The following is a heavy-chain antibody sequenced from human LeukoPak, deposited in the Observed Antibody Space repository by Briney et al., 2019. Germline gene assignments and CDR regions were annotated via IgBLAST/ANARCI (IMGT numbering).Heavy chain of an antibody. CDR1: GYSFTSYW. CDR2: IYPGDSDT. CDR3: ARHRAVAGDYYYYGMDV. Sequence: GESLKISCKGSGYSFTSYWIVWVRQMPGKGLEWMGSIYPGDSDTRYSPSFQGQVTISADKSISTAYLQWSSLKASDTAMYYCARHRAVAGDYYYYGMDVWGQGTTVTVSS. V-gene: IGHV5-51*01. J-gene: IGHJ6*02. D-gene: IGHD6-19*01.